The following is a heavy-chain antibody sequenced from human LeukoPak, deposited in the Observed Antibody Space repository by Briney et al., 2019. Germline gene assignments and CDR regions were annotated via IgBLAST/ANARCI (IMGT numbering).Heavy chain of an antibody. CDR1: GFTFSNYG. J-gene: IGHJ3*02. D-gene: IGHD3-22*01. CDR2: ISYDGGNK. Sequence: GGSLRLSCSASGFTFSNYGIHWVRQAPGKGLEWVAVISYDGGNKYYADSVKGRFTISRDNSKNTLYLQMNSLRAEDTAVYYCARVPYDSSGYYDAFDIWGQGTMVTVSS. CDR3: ARVPYDSSGYYDAFDI. V-gene: IGHV3-30*19.